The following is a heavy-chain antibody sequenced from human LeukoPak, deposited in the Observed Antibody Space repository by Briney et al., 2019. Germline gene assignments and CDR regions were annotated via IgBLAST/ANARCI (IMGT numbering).Heavy chain of an antibody. J-gene: IGHJ4*02. CDR3: ARTSIQIRQWLVDYYFDY. CDR1: GFTLSRFT. Sequence: GGSLRLSCAASGFTLSRFTMTWVRQVPGKGLEWVSVIYSGGSTYYADSVKGRFTLSRDNSKNTLYLQMNSLRAEDTAVYYCARTSIQIRQWLVDYYFDYWGQGALVTVSS. D-gene: IGHD6-19*01. V-gene: IGHV3-53*01. CDR2: IYSGGST.